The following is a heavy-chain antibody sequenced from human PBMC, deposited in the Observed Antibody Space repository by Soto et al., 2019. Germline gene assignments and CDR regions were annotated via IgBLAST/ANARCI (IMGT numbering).Heavy chain of an antibody. V-gene: IGHV4-59*01. CDR1: GGSMIAYY. Sequence: SETLSLTCTVSGGSMIAYYWNWMRQPPGKGLQWIGYTYYSGSTTYNPSLKSRVTISVDSSKNQFSLKLDSVTPADTAVYYCARVRGTADKRYFDYWGQGTMVTVYS. CDR2: TYYSGST. D-gene: IGHD2-2*01. CDR3: ARVRGTADKRYFDY. J-gene: IGHJ4*02.